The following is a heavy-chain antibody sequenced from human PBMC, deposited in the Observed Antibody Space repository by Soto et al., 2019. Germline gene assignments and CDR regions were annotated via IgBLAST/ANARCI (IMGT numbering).Heavy chain of an antibody. D-gene: IGHD2-2*01. CDR2: IIPIPGTA. Sequence: QVQLVQSGAEVKKPGSSVKVSCKASGGTFGSYAISWVRQAPGQGLEWMGGIIPIPGTANYAQKFQGRVTIAAAESTSTADMELSSLRSEDTAVYYCARSQGSSTSLEIYYYYCYGMDVWGQGTTVTVSS. J-gene: IGHJ6*02. V-gene: IGHV1-69*01. CDR1: GGTFGSYA. CDR3: ARSQGSSTSLEIYYYYCYGMDV.